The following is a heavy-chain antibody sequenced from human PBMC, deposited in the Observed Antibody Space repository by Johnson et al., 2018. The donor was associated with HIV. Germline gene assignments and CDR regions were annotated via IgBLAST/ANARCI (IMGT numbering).Heavy chain of an antibody. Sequence: QMLLVESGGGVVQPGTSLRLSCAASGFTFSTYDMHWVRQTPGKGLEWVSVIYSGGSTYYADSVKGRFTISRDNSKNTLYLQMNSLRAEDTAVYYCARDFSVRAFDIWGQGTMVTVSS. CDR2: IYSGGST. CDR3: ARDFSVRAFDI. D-gene: IGHD3-10*01. CDR1: GFTFSTYD. V-gene: IGHV3-NL1*01. J-gene: IGHJ3*02.